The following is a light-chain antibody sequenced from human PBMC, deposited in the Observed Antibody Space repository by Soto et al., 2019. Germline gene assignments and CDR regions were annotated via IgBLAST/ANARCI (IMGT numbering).Light chain of an antibody. CDR3: QQLNSYPT. CDR2: DAS. J-gene: IGKJ5*01. V-gene: IGKV1-5*01. Sequence: DIQMTQSPSTLSASVGDRVTISCRASQSVSAWLAWYQQKPGKAPKLLISDASSLKSGVPSRFSGSGYGTEFTLTISSLQPEDFATYYCQQLNSYPTFGQGTRLEIK. CDR1: QSVSAW.